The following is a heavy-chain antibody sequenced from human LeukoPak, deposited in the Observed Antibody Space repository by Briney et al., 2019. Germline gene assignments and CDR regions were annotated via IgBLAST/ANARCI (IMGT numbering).Heavy chain of an antibody. J-gene: IGHJ5*02. V-gene: IGHV1-2*02. CDR3: AREQIQLRYNWFDP. D-gene: IGHD5-18*01. CDR2: INPNSGGT. CDR1: GYTFTGYY. Sequence: ASVKVSCKASGYTFTGYYMHWVRQAPGQGLEWMGWINPNSGGTNYAQKFQGRVTMTRDTSISTAYMELSRLRSDDTAVYYCAREQIQLRYNWFDPWGQGTLVTVSS.